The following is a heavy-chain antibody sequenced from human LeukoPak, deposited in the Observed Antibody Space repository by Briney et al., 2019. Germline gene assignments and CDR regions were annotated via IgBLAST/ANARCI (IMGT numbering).Heavy chain of an antibody. V-gene: IGHV3-72*01. Sequence: GGSLRLSCAVSGYTFSDHYMDWVRQAPGKGREWVGRIRNKANRYTTEYAASVKGRFSISRDDSRNSLYLQMNSLKTEDTAVYYCVRGRNSFDYWGQGTLVTVSP. D-gene: IGHD2/OR15-2a*01. CDR2: IRNKANRYTT. CDR3: VRGRNSFDY. CDR1: GYTFSDHY. J-gene: IGHJ4*02.